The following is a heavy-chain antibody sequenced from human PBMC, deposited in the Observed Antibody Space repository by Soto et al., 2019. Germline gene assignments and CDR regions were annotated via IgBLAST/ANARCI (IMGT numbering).Heavy chain of an antibody. V-gene: IGHV3-66*01. CDR2: IYSGGST. CDR3: GRNSGYDPYYYYMDG. D-gene: IGHD5-12*01. J-gene: IGHJ6*03. Sequence: EVQLVESGGGLVQPGGSLRLSCAASGFTISSNYMSWVRQAPGKGLEWVSVIYSGGSTYYADSVKGRFTISRDNSKNTLYLQMNRLRAEDTAVYYCGRNSGYDPYYYYMDGWGKGTTVTVSS. CDR1: GFTISSNY.